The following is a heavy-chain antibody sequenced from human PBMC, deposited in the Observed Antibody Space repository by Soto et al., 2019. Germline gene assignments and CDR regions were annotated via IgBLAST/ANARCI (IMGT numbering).Heavy chain of an antibody. J-gene: IGHJ4*02. CDR2: VYYSGST. D-gene: IGHD3-9*01. Sequence: TSETLSLTCTVSGGSVGSSSHYWGWVRQPPGKGLERIGSVYYSGSTYYNPSLESRVTISVDKSKNQFSLKLMSLSAADTAVYYCGRLEGLATISYYFDYWGQGALVTVSS. V-gene: IGHV4-39*01. CDR1: GGSVGSSSHY. CDR3: GRLEGLATISYYFDY.